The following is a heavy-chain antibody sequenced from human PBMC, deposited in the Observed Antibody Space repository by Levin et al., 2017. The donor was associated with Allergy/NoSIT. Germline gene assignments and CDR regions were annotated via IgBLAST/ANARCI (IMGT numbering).Heavy chain of an antibody. CDR3: AKDLRRYSSGWYGVGFDP. CDR2: ISYDGSNK. CDR1: GFTFSSYG. D-gene: IGHD6-19*01. V-gene: IGHV3-30*18. Sequence: GGSLRLSCAASGFTFSSYGMHWVRQAPGKGLEWVAVISYDGSNKYYADSVKGRFTISRDNSKNTLYLQMNSLRAEDTAVYYCAKDLRRYSSGWYGVGFDPWGQGTLVTVSS. J-gene: IGHJ5*02.